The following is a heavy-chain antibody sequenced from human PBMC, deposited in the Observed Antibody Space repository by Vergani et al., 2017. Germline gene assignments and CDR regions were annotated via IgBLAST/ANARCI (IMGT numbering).Heavy chain of an antibody. J-gene: IGHJ4*02. D-gene: IGHD1-26*01. Sequence: QVQLVQSGAEVKKPGSSVKVSCKASGGTFSSYAISWVRQAPGQGLEWMGGIIPLFGTANYAQKVQGRVTITADESTSTAYMELSSLRSEDTAVYYCARGRAAGAISPFFDYWGQGTLVTVSS. V-gene: IGHV1-69*12. CDR3: ARGRAAGAISPFFDY. CDR2: IIPLFGTA. CDR1: GGTFSSYA.